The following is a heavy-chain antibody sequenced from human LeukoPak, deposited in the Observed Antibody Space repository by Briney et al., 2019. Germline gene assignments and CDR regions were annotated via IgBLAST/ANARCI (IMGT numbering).Heavy chain of an antibody. V-gene: IGHV3-48*04. CDR3: ARAHTYYDFWSGYYMDYFDY. D-gene: IGHD3-3*01. CDR2: ISSTSDII. CDR1: GFAFSRYS. Sequence: GGSLRLSCAASGFAFSRYSMNWVRQAPGKGLEWVSYISSTSDIIYYSDSVKGRFTISRDNAKNSLYLQMNSLRAEDTAAYYCARAHTYYDFWSGYYMDYFDYWGQGTLVTVSS. J-gene: IGHJ4*02.